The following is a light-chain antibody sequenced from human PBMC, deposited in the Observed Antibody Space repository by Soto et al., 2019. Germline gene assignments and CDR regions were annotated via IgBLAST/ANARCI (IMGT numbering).Light chain of an antibody. CDR2: AAS. CDR3: QQSYSTPPRT. J-gene: IGKJ1*01. V-gene: IGKV1-39*01. CDR1: QSISSY. Sequence: DIQMTQSPSSLSASVGDRVTITCRASQSISSYLNWYQQKPGKAPKLLIYAASSLQSGVPSRISGSGSGTDFTLTISSLQPEDFATYYCQQSYSTPPRTFGQGTKVDI.